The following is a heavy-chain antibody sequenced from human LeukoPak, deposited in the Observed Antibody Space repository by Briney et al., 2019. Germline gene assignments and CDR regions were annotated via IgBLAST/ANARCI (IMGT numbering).Heavy chain of an antibody. CDR3: AREPPAALSGSLDC. J-gene: IGHJ4*02. Sequence: GGSLRLSCAVSGFTFSSYSMHWVRQAPGKRLEWLAIISYDGSNKYYADSVKGRFTISRDNYKNTLYLQMNRLRAEDTAVYYCAREPPAALSGSLDCWGQGTLVTVSS. CDR1: GFTFSSYS. CDR2: ISYDGSNK. D-gene: IGHD2-2*01. V-gene: IGHV3-30*01.